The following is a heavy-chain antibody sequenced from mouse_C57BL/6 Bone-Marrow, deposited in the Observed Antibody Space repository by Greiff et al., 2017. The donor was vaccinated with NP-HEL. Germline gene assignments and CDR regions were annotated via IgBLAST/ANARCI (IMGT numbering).Heavy chain of an antibody. J-gene: IGHJ3*01. CDR1: GYTFTTYP. Sequence: QVQLKESGAELVKPGASVKMSCKASGYTFTTYPIEWMKQNHGKSLEWIGNFHPYNDDTKYNEKFKGKATLTVEKSSSTVYLELSRLTSDDSAVYYCARKDSSGYPAWFAYWGQGTLVTVSA. CDR3: ARKDSSGYPAWFAY. D-gene: IGHD3-2*02. CDR2: FHPYNDDT. V-gene: IGHV1-47*01.